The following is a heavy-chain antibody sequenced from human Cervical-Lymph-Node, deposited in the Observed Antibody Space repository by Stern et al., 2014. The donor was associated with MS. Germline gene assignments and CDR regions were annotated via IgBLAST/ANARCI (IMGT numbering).Heavy chain of an antibody. CDR3: AKVYGSGPFDY. Sequence: EVQLVQSGGTLVQPGGSLRLSCAASGFTFSTYAMSWVRQAPGKGLEWVSVIRGSDGSTCYADSVQGRFTISRDNSKNTLFLQMNSLRAEDTAVYYCAKVYGSGPFDYWGQGTLVTVSS. CDR1: GFTFSTYA. V-gene: IGHV3-23*04. CDR2: IRGSDGST. J-gene: IGHJ4*02. D-gene: IGHD6-19*01.